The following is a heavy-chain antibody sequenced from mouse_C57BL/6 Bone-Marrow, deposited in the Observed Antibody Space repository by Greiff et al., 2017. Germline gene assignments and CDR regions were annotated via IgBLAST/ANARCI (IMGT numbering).Heavy chain of an antibody. CDR2: INPYNGDT. CDR3: ARGWLLQDWYFDV. J-gene: IGHJ1*03. CDR1: GYSFTGYF. Sequence: DVQLQESGPELVKPGDSVKISCKASGYSFTGYFMNWVMQSHGKSLEWIGRINPYNGDTFYNQKFKGKATLTVDKSSSTAHMELRSLTSEDSAVYYCARGWLLQDWYFDVWGTGTTVTVSS. V-gene: IGHV1-20*01. D-gene: IGHD2-3*01.